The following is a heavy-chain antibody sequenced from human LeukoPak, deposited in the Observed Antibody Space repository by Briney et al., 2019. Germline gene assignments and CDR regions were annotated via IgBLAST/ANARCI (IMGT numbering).Heavy chain of an antibody. CDR3: ARQGDGGYAYGNFDS. Sequence: SETLSLTCTVSGDSISSSGYYWGWIRQPPGKGLEWIGSIYYSGATYYSPSLKSRVTISLDTSENQFSLKLNSVTAADTAVYYCARQGDGGYAYGNFDSWGQGTLVTVSS. CDR1: GDSISSSGYY. J-gene: IGHJ4*02. V-gene: IGHV4-39*01. D-gene: IGHD3-10*01. CDR2: IYYSGAT.